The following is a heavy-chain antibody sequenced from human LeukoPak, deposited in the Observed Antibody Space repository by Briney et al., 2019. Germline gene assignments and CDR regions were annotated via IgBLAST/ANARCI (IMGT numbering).Heavy chain of an antibody. CDR1: GYTFTSYG. J-gene: IGHJ2*01. V-gene: IGHV1-18*04. CDR2: ISTYTGNT. CDR3: ARGSYGDYGDWYFDL. D-gene: IGHD4-17*01. Sequence: EASVPVSCKASGYTFTSYGLSWVRQAPGQGLEWMGWISTYTGNTNYAQNLQDRVTMTTDTSTSTAYMELRSLRSDDTAVYYCARGSYGDYGDWYFDLWGRGTLVTVSS.